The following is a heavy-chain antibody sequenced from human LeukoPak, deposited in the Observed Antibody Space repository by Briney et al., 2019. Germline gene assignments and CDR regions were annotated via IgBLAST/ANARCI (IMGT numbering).Heavy chain of an antibody. CDR3: ARSRGEGSYLNLS. D-gene: IGHD1-26*01. CDR2: IIPIFGTA. J-gene: IGHJ4*02. CDR1: GGTFSSYA. V-gene: IGHV1-69*05. Sequence: ASVKVSCKASGGTFSSYAISWVRQAPGQGLEWMGGIIPIFGTANYAQKFQGRVTITTDESTSTAYMELSSLRSEDTAVYYCARSRGEGSYLNLSWGQGTLVTVSS.